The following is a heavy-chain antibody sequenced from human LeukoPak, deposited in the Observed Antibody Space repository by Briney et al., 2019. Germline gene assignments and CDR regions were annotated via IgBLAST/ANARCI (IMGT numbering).Heavy chain of an antibody. V-gene: IGHV3-23*01. CDR2: ISGRGDST. CDR3: ATELLIVYYYYYMDV. J-gene: IGHJ6*03. D-gene: IGHD1-26*01. CDR1: GFTFSSHA. Sequence: GGSLRLSCEASGFTFSSHAMTWVRRAPGKGLEWASTISGRGDSTYYADSVKGRFTISRDNSKNTLYLQMNSLRAEDTAVYYCATELLIVYYYYYMDVWGKGTTVTVSS.